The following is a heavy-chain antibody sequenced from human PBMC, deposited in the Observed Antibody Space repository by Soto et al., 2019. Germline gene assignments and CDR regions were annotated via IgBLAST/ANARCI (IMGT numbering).Heavy chain of an antibody. CDR3: AKGLDDY. J-gene: IGHJ4*02. CDR2: ISYDGSNK. Sequence: QVQLVESGGGVVQPGRSLRLSCAASGFTFSSYGMHWVRQAPGKGLEWVAVISYDGSNKYYADSVKGRFTISRDNSKNTLYLQTNSLRAEDTAVYYCAKGLDDYWGQGTLVTVSS. D-gene: IGHD3-3*01. V-gene: IGHV3-30*18. CDR1: GFTFSSYG.